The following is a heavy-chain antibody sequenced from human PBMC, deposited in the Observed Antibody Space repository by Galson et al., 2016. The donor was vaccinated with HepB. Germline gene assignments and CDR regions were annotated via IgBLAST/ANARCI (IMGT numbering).Heavy chain of an antibody. CDR3: VRGSTAPDV. Sequence: SLRLSCAASGFTFSTYPLHWVRQAPGKGLEWVALISFDGINEYYADSVKGRFTISRDNSRSMLFLQMNSLKTEDTGVSYCVRGSTAPDVWGKGTTVTVSS. CDR1: GFTFSTYP. D-gene: IGHD1-26*01. CDR2: ISFDGINE. J-gene: IGHJ6*04. V-gene: IGHV3-30-3*01.